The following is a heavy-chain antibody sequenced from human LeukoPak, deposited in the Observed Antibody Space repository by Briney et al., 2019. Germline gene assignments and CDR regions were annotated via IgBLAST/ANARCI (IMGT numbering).Heavy chain of an antibody. J-gene: IGHJ4*02. D-gene: IGHD3-10*01. Sequence: SETLSLTCTVSGGSISSYYWSWIRQPPGKGLEWIGYIYYSGSTNYNPSLKSRVTISVDTSKNQFSLKLSSVAAADTAVYYCARVVRGVIMYYFDYWGQGTLVTVSS. CDR3: ARVVRGVIMYYFDY. V-gene: IGHV4-59*01. CDR2: IYYSGST. CDR1: GGSISSYY.